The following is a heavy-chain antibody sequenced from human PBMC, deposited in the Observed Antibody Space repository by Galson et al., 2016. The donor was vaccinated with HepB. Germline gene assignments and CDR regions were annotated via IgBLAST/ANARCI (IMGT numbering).Heavy chain of an antibody. CDR1: GGSISSGGYY. J-gene: IGHJ6*02. CDR3: ARYGELRLYYYGMDV. CDR2: IYYSGST. D-gene: IGHD3-16*01. V-gene: IGHV4-31*03. Sequence: TLSLTCTVSGGSISSGGYYWSWIRQHPGKGLEWIGYIYYSGSTYYNPSLKSRVTISVGTSKNQFSLKLSSVTAADTAVYYCARYGELRLYYYGMDVWGQGTTVTVSS.